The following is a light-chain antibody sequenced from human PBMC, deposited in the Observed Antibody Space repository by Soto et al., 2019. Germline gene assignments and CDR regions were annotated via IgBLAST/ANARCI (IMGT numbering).Light chain of an antibody. J-gene: IGKJ2*01. Sequence: EIVLTQSPGTLSLSPGERATLSCRASQSVSSSYLAWYQQKPGQGPRLLIYGASSGATGIPDRFSGSWSGTDLTLIIIRLEPEDFAVYYCQQYGTSPSTFGQGTKLEIK. V-gene: IGKV3-20*01. CDR1: QSVSSSY. CDR2: GAS. CDR3: QQYGTSPST.